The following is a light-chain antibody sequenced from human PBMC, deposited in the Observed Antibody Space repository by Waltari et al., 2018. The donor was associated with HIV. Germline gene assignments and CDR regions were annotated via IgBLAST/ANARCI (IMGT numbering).Light chain of an antibody. Sequence: SYDLTQPPSVSVSSGQTATVPCSGVTLGQKYVSWYQQRSGQSPVLVIYQDTKRPPGIPERFFGSTSENTATLTINETQPLDEAHYSCQAWDSGTIVFGGGTSLTVL. V-gene: IGLV3-1*01. CDR2: QDT. J-gene: IGLJ3*02. CDR1: TLGQKY. CDR3: QAWDSGTIV.